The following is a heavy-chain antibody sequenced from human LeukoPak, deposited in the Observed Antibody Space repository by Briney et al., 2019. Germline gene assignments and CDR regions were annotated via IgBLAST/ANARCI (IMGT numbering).Heavy chain of an antibody. Sequence: PSETLSLTCTVSGGSIGGSDYYWGWIRQPPGKGLEWIGTVFYTGSTYYNPSLKSLVTMSVDTSRNQFSLRLTSVTAADTAVYYCGRHALGLRGNWFDPWGQGTLVTVSS. CDR1: GGSIGGSDYY. CDR3: GRHALGLRGNWFDP. D-gene: IGHD3-16*01. CDR2: VFYTGST. V-gene: IGHV4-39*01. J-gene: IGHJ5*02.